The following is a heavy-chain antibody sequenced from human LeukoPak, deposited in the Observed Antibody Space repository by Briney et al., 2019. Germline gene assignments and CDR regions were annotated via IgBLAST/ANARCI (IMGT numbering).Heavy chain of an antibody. Sequence: PGGSLRLSCAASGFTFSDHYMSWLRQAPGKGPEWVSYISSYGSTKYYADSVKGRFTISRDNAKNSLYLQMTSLRAEDTAVYYCGRNFFSGEYENHYHHFYMDVWGKGTTVSVSS. J-gene: IGHJ6*03. D-gene: IGHD3-16*01. CDR3: GRNFFSGEYENHYHHFYMDV. CDR2: ISSYGSTK. CDR1: GFTFSDHY. V-gene: IGHV3-11*01.